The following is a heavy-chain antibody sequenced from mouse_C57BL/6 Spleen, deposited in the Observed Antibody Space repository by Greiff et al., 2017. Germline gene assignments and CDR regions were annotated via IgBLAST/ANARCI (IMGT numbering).Heavy chain of an antibody. CDR1: GFTIKDYY. J-gene: IGHJ3*01. V-gene: IGHV14-1*01. CDR2: IDPEDGDT. CDR3: TTDYDYVWFAY. D-gene: IGHD2-4*01. Sequence: VQLQQSGAELVRPGASVKLSCKASGFTIKDYYMHWVKQRPEQGLEWIGRIDPEDGDTDYAPKFQGKATMTADTSSNTAYLQLSNLTSVDTAVYYCTTDYDYVWFAYWGQGTLVTVSA.